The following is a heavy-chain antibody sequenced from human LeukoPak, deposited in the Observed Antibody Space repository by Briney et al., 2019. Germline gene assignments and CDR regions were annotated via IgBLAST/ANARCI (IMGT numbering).Heavy chain of an antibody. V-gene: IGHV4-4*07. D-gene: IGHD3-22*01. CDR2: VYSSGVG. J-gene: IGHJ4*02. Sequence: PSPTLSLTCTVSGGSITGYYWNWIRQPAGQGMEWLGRVYSSGVGNYNPSLTSRVTMSVDTSKNQLSLKLTSLTAADTAVYYCAREEFLHEIDSSGYFVYWGQGTLVTVSS. CDR3: AREEFLHEIDSSGYFVY. CDR1: GGSITGYY.